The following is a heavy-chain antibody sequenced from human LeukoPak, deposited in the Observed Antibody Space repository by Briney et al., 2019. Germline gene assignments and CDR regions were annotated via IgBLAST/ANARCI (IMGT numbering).Heavy chain of an antibody. CDR2: IYHSGST. J-gene: IGHJ4*02. CDR1: GYSISSGYY. D-gene: IGHD3-10*01. Sequence: SETLSLTCTVSGYSISSGYYWGWIRQPPGKGLEWIGSIYHSGSTYYNPSLKSRVTISVDTSKNQFSLKLSSVTAADTAVYYCARTVPSGGGSGSYDYWGQGTLVTVSS. CDR3: ARTVPSGGGSGSYDY. V-gene: IGHV4-38-2*02.